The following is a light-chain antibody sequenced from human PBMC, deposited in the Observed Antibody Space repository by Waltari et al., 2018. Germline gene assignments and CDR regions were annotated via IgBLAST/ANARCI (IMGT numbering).Light chain of an antibody. Sequence: QSALTQPASVSGSPRQSITISSTGTATAIGAFNYVSWYQQHSGKAPRLIIFGVSDRPSGISNRFSGSKSGNTASLTISGLQAEDEADYYCTSFTRAKTWVFGGGTKVTVL. CDR1: ATAIGAFNY. V-gene: IGLV2-14*03. J-gene: IGLJ3*02. CDR3: TSFTRAKTWV. CDR2: GVS.